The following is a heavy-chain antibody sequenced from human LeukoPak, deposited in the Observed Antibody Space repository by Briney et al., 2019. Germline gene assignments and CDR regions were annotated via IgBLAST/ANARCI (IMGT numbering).Heavy chain of an antibody. CDR1: GGSISSSSYY. Sequence: SETLSLTCTVSGGSISSSSYYWGWIRQPPGKGLEWIGSIYYSGSTYYNPSLKSRVTISVDTSKNKFSLKLSSVTAADTAVYYCARQRYYYDSSGYYTWGQGTLVTVSS. D-gene: IGHD3-22*01. J-gene: IGHJ5*02. CDR2: IYYSGST. CDR3: ARQRYYYDSSGYYT. V-gene: IGHV4-39*01.